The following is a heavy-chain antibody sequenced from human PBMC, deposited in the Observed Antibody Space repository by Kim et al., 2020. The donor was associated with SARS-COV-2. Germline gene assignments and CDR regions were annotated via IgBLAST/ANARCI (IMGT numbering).Heavy chain of an antibody. J-gene: IGHJ6*02. Sequence: GGSLRLSCAASGFTFSSYAMHWVRQAPGKGLERVAVISYDGSNKYYADSVKGRFTISRDNSKNTLYLQMNSLRAEDTAVYYCARDRSSGWYQGGMDVWG. V-gene: IGHV3-30-3*01. CDR2: ISYDGSNK. D-gene: IGHD6-19*01. CDR1: GFTFSSYA. CDR3: ARDRSSGWYQGGMDV.